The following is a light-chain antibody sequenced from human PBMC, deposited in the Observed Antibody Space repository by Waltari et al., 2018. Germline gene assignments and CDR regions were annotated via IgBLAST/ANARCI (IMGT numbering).Light chain of an antibody. V-gene: IGLV2-14*03. CDR1: SSDIGTYNY. Sequence: QSALTQPASVSGSPGQSITISCTGTSSDIGTYNYVSLYQQTPGKAPKLIIYAVSNRPSGVSKRFSASKSGNTASLTISGLQAEDEADYYCSSYTSTDTWVFGGGTKLTVL. CDR2: AVS. J-gene: IGLJ3*02. CDR3: SSYTSTDTWV.